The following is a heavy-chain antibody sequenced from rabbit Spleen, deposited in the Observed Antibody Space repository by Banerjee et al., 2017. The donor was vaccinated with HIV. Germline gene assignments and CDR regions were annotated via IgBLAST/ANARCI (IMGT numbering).Heavy chain of an antibody. V-gene: IGHV1S40*01. CDR2: IDTGSSGFT. CDR1: GVSFTSNYY. CDR3: ARDDSSGWGDHFNL. Sequence: QSLEESGGDLVKPGASLTLTCTASGVSFTSNYYMCWVRQAPGKGLEWIACIDTGSSGFTYFASWAKGRFTISKPSSTTVTLQMNSLTVADTATYFCARDDSSGWGDHFNLWGPGTLVTVS. D-gene: IGHD4-1*01. J-gene: IGHJ4*01.